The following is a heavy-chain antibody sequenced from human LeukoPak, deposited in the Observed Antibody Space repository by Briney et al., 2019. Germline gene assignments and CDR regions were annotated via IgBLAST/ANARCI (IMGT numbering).Heavy chain of an antibody. J-gene: IGHJ6*04. Sequence: ASVKVSCKASGYTFTSYYMHWVRQAPGQGLEWMGIINPSGGSTSYAQKFQGRVTMTRDTSTSTVYMEPSSLRSEDTAVYYCARDLWFGESSYGMDVWDKGTTVTVSS. D-gene: IGHD3-10*01. CDR1: GYTFTSYY. V-gene: IGHV1-46*01. CDR2: INPSGGST. CDR3: ARDLWFGESSYGMDV.